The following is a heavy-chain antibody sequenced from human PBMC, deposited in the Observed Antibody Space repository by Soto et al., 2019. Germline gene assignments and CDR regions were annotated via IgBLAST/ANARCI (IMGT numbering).Heavy chain of an antibody. CDR2: ISSSSGTK. CDR1: GFTFSSYS. V-gene: IGHV3-48*01. J-gene: IGHJ4*02. CDR3: AALPVAGRDVDY. D-gene: IGHD6-19*01. Sequence: PGGSLRLSCVASGFTFSSYSMNWVRQAPGKGLEWVSYISSSSGTKYYADSVEGRFTISRDNAKNSLHLQMNNLRAEDTAIYYCAALPVAGRDVDYWGQGTLVTVSS.